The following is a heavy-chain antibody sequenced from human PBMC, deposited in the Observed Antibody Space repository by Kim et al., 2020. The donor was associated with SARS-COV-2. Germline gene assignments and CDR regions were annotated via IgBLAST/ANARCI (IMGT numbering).Heavy chain of an antibody. CDR2: VSGSGAST. J-gene: IGHJ1*01. CDR1: GFNISNFA. Sequence: GGSLRLSCAASGFNISNFAMSWVRQGPGKGLEWVSAVSGSGASTYYADSVKGRFTISRDTSKNTLHLQMSSLRAEDTAVYYCAKEVTKRSSCDTVGGWG. V-gene: IGHV3-23*01. D-gene: IGHD6-13*01. CDR3: AKEVTKRSSCDTVGG.